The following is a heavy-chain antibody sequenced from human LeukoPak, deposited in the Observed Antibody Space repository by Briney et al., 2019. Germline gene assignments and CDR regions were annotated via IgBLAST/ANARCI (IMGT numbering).Heavy chain of an antibody. J-gene: IGHJ3*02. V-gene: IGHV4-31*03. CDR3: ARDRITYYDFWSGYPPSAFDI. CDR1: GGSISSGGYY. D-gene: IGHD3-3*01. Sequence: PSETLSLTCTVSGGSISSGGYYWSWIRQHPGKGLEWIGYIYYSGSTYYNPSLKSRVTISVDTSKNQFSLKLSSVTAADTAVYYCARDRITYYDFWSGYPPSAFDIWGQGTMVTVSS. CDR2: IYYSGST.